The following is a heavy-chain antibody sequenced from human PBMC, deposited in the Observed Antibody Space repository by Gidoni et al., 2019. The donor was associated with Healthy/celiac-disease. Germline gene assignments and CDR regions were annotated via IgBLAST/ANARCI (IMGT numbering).Heavy chain of an antibody. CDR3: AAYYGDYPLDY. D-gene: IGHD4-17*01. J-gene: IGHJ4*02. V-gene: IGHV3-23*01. CDR2: SSGSGGST. CDR1: GFTFSSYA. Sequence: EVQLWESGGGWVQPGGSLRLSCAASGFTFSSYAMRWVSQAPGKGLEWVSASSGSGGSTYYADSVKCRFTISRDNPKNTLYLQMNSLRAEDTAVYYCAAYYGDYPLDYWGQGTLVTVSS.